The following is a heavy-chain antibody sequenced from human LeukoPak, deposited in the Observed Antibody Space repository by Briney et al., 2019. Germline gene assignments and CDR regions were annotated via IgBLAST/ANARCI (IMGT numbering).Heavy chain of an antibody. CDR2: INHSGST. D-gene: IGHD3-10*01. CDR3: ARGRSWGYYGSGSYRDYYFDY. CDR1: GGSFSGYY. V-gene: IGHV4-34*01. Sequence: PSETLSLTCAVYGGSFSGYYWSWIRQPPGKGLEWIGEINHSGSTNYNPSLKSRVTISVDTSKNQFSLKLSSVTAADTAVYYCARGRSWGYYGSGSYRDYYFDYWGPGTLVTVSS. J-gene: IGHJ4*02.